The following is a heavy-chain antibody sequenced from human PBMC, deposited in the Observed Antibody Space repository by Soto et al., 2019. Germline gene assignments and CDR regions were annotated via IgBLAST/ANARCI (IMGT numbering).Heavy chain of an antibody. V-gene: IGHV3-23*01. CDR2: ISGSGGST. CDR3: ATIIIPAATNFY. J-gene: IGHJ4*02. CDR1: GITFTAYA. Sequence: EVQLLESGGGLVQPGGSLRLSCAASGITFTAYAMSWVRQAPGKGLEWDSSISGSGGSTYYADSVKGRLTISRDNSKNTLYLQMNSLRAEDTAVYYCATIIIPAATNFYWGQGTLVTVSS. D-gene: IGHD2-2*01.